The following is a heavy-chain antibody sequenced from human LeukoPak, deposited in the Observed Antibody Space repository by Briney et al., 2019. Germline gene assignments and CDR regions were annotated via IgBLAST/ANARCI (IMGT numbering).Heavy chain of an antibody. J-gene: IGHJ4*02. CDR3: AGDLHTSGSIALDS. D-gene: IGHD3-22*01. V-gene: IGHV3-74*01. CDR2: INSDGTTT. Sequence: QPGGSLRLSCAASGFTFSSYSMHWVRQAPGKGLVWVSRINSDGTTTNYADSVKGQFTISRDNAKSTLFLQMNSLRAEDTAVYYCAGDLHTSGSIALDSWGQGILVTVSS. CDR1: GFTFSSYS.